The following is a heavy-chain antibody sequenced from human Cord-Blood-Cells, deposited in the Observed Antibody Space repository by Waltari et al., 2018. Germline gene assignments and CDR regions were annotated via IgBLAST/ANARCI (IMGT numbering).Heavy chain of an antibody. CDR3: ARQLWFGELLFDAFDI. J-gene: IGHJ3*02. V-gene: IGHV4-39*01. CDR2: IYYSGST. Sequence: QLQLQESGPGLVKPSETLSLTCTVSGGSISSSSYYWGWIRQPPGKGLEWIGSIYYSGSTYYNPSLKSRVTISVDTSKNQFSRKLSSVTAADTAVYYCARQLWFGELLFDAFDIWGQGTMVTVSS. CDR1: GGSISSSSYY. D-gene: IGHD3-10*01.